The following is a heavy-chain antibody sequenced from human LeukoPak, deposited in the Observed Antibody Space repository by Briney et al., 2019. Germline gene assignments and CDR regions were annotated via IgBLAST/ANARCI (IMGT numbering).Heavy chain of an antibody. CDR1: GITLSNYG. CDR3: AKRGVVSRVILVGFHKEAYYFDS. V-gene: IGHV3-23*01. CDR2: ISDRGGRT. Sequence: GGSLRLSCAVSGITLSNYGKSWVRQAPGKGLEWVAGISDRGGRTNYADSVKGRFTISRDNPKHTIYLQMNSLRAEDTAVYFCAKRGVVSRVILVGFHKEAYYFDSWGQGALVTVSS. J-gene: IGHJ4*02. D-gene: IGHD3-22*01.